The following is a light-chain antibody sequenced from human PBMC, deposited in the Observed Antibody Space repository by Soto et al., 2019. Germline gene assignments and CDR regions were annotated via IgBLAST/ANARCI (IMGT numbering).Light chain of an antibody. CDR3: ASWDDSLKAWV. CDR1: SSNIGNNA. J-gene: IGLJ7*01. V-gene: IGLV1-36*01. Sequence: QSVLTQPPSVSGAPRQRVTISCSGSSSNIGNNAINWYQQLPGEAPKLLIFYDSVVPSGVSDRFSGSKSGTSASLTISGLQSEDEADYHCASWDDSLKAWVFGGGTQLTVL. CDR2: YDS.